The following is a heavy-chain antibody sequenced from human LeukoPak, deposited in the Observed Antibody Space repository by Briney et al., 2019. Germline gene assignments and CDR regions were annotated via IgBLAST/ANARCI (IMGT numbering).Heavy chain of an antibody. Sequence: GGSLRLSCAASGFTVSSNYMSWVRQAPGKGLEWVSVIYAGGTTYYADSVKGRFTISRDNSRNTLYLQMSSLRAEDTAVYYCARGYSSSWYPLNWFDPWGQGTLVTVSS. D-gene: IGHD6-13*01. CDR3: ARGYSSSWYPLNWFDP. CDR2: IYAGGTT. V-gene: IGHV3-53*01. J-gene: IGHJ5*02. CDR1: GFTVSSNY.